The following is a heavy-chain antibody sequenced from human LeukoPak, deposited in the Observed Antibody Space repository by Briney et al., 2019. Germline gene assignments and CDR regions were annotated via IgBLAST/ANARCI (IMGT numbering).Heavy chain of an antibody. V-gene: IGHV4-34*01. CDR2: IYYSGST. J-gene: IGHJ6*03. CDR1: GGSFSGYY. Sequence: SETLSLTCAVYGGSFSGYYWSWIRQPPGKGLEWIGSIYYSGSTYYNPSLKSRVTISVDTSKNQFSLKLSSVTAADTAVYYCARAYYYNSGSYYNMDVWGKGTTVTISS. CDR3: ARAYYYNSGSYYNMDV. D-gene: IGHD3-10*01.